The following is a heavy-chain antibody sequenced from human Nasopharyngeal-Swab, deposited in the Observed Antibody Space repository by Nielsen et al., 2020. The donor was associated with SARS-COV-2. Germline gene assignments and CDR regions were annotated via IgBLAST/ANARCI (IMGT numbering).Heavy chain of an antibody. CDR2: IWYDGTNK. CDR1: GFSVTSHG. CDR3: ARDPEYSALDI. V-gene: IGHV3-33*01. J-gene: IGHJ3*02. Sequence: GESLKISCKASGFSVTSHGMHWVRQAPGKGLEWVAVIWYDGTNKFYADSVKGRFTISRDNAKNSLYLQMDSLRADDTAVYYCARDPEYSALDIWGQGTMVTVSS. D-gene: IGHD1-14*01.